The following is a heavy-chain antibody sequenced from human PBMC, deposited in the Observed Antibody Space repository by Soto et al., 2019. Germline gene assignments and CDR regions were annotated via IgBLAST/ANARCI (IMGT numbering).Heavy chain of an antibody. J-gene: IGHJ3*02. V-gene: IGHV3-30-3*01. Sequence: GGSLRLSCAASGFTFSSYAMHWVRQAPGKGLEWVAVISYDGSNKYYADSVKGRFTISRDNSKNTLYLQMNSLRAEDTAVYYCARTTTVVKGSAFDIWGQGTMVTVSS. D-gene: IGHD4-17*01. CDR3: ARTTTVVKGSAFDI. CDR1: GFTFSSYA. CDR2: ISYDGSNK.